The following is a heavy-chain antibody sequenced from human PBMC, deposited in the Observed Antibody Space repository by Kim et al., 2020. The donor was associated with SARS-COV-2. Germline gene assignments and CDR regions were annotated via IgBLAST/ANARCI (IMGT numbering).Heavy chain of an antibody. Sequence: AGNGYTKYSQKFQGRVTITRDTSATTAYMELSSLRFEDTAVYYCARGIDYWGQGTLVTVSS. V-gene: IGHV1-3*01. J-gene: IGHJ4*02. CDR3: ARGIDY. CDR2: AGNGYT.